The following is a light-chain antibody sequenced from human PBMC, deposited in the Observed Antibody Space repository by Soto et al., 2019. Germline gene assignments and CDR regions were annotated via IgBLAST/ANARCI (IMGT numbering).Light chain of an antibody. Sequence: AIQMTQSPSSLSASVGDRVIITCRASQGIRDDLAWYQQKPGKAPKLLIYAASTLQTGVPSRFSGSGSGTDFTLTISSLQPEDFATYYCLQDYGYPRTFGQGTKLESK. CDR3: LQDYGYPRT. J-gene: IGKJ1*01. V-gene: IGKV1-6*01. CDR1: QGIRDD. CDR2: AAS.